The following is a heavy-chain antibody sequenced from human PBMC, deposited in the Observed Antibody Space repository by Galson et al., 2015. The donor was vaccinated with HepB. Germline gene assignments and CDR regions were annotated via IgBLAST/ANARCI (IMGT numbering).Heavy chain of an antibody. Sequence: SLRLSCAASGFTFSNAWMSWVRQAPGKGLEWVGRIKSKTDGGTTDYAAPVKGRFTISRDDSKNTLYLQMNSLKTEDTAVYYCTTDVPRDGTGIDYWGQGTLSPSPQ. CDR3: TTDVPRDGTGIDY. CDR1: GFTFSNAW. V-gene: IGHV3-15*01. D-gene: IGHD1-14*01. CDR2: IKSKTDGGTT. J-gene: IGHJ4*02.